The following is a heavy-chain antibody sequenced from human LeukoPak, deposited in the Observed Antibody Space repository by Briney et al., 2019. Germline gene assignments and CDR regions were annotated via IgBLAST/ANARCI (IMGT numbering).Heavy chain of an antibody. J-gene: IGHJ4*02. CDR3: AREALWFGEFDTVDY. D-gene: IGHD3-10*01. Sequence: GGSLRLSCAASGFTFSSYSMNWVRQAPGKGLEWVSSISSSSSYIYYADSVKGRFTISRDNAKNSLYLQMNSLRAEDTAVYYCAREALWFGEFDTVDYWGQGTLVTVSS. V-gene: IGHV3-21*01. CDR2: ISSSSSYI. CDR1: GFTFSSYS.